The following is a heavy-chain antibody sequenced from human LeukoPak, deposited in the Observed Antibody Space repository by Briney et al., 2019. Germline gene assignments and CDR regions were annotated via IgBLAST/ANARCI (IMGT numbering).Heavy chain of an antibody. CDR2: ISSTSGSI. CDR1: GFTFSAYS. CDR3: ASRAGTVP. V-gene: IGHV3-21*01. J-gene: IGHJ5*02. Sequence: PGGSLRLSCAASGFTFSAYSMNWVRQAPGKGLEWVSSISSTSGSIKYADSVKGRFAISRDNAKNSIYLQMNSLRAEDTAVYYCASRAGTVPWGQGTLVTVSS. D-gene: IGHD6-13*01.